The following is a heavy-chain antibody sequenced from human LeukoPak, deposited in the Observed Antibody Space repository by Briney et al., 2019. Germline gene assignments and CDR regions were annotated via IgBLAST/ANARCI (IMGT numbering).Heavy chain of an antibody. CDR1: GFTVSSSY. CDR2: IHSGGST. V-gene: IGHV3-53*01. J-gene: IGHJ4*02. D-gene: IGHD2-15*01. CDR3: ARLGGSWYFDY. Sequence: GGSLRLSCAASGFTVSSSYMSWVRQGPGKGLEWVSVIHSGGSTYYADSVKGRFTISRDNSKNTLYHQMNTLRAEDTAVYYCARLGGSWYFDYWGQGTLVTVSS.